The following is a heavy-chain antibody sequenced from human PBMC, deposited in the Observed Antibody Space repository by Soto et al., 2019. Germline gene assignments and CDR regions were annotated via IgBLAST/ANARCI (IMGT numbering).Heavy chain of an antibody. D-gene: IGHD2-8*02. CDR3: ARATSFSGHHGY. CDR2: IYYSGST. Sequence: SETLSLTCTVSGGSFSSGGYYWSWIRQLPGKGLEWIGYIYYSGSTYYNPSLKSRFTISLDTSKNQFSLKLSSVTAADTAVYYCARATSFSGHHGYWGQGTLVSVSS. J-gene: IGHJ4*02. CDR1: GGSFSSGGYY. V-gene: IGHV4-31*03.